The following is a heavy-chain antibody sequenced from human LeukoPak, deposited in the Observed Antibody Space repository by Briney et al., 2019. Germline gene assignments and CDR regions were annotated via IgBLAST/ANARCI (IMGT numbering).Heavy chain of an antibody. CDR3: ARARLPLVNDVSDI. CDR1: GFTFSSYG. Sequence: PGGSLRLSCAASGFTFSSYGMHWVRQAPGKGLEWVAVIWYDGSNKYYADSVKGRFTISRDNSKNTLYLQMNSPRAEDTAVYYCARARLPLVNDVSDIWGQGTMVTVSS. CDR2: IWYDGSNK. D-gene: IGHD2-21*01. J-gene: IGHJ3*02. V-gene: IGHV3-33*01.